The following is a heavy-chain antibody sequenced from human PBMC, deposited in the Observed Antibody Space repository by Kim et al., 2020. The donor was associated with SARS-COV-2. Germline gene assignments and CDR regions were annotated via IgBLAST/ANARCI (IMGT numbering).Heavy chain of an antibody. D-gene: IGHD3-16*01. CDR1: GGSISSYY. CDR3: ARGGGRNYFDY. V-gene: IGHV4-59*01. Sequence: SETLSLTCTVSGGSISSYYWSWIRQPPGKGLEWIGYIYYSGSTNYNPSLKSRVTISVDKSKNQFSLKLSSVTAADTAVYYCARGGGRNYFDYWGQGTLVTVSS. J-gene: IGHJ4*02. CDR2: IYYSGST.